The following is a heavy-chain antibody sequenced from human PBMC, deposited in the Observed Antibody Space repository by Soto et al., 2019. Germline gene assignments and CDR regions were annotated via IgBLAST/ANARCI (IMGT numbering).Heavy chain of an antibody. CDR1: GGFTSTNNW. V-gene: IGHV4-4*02. Sequence: QLQLQESGPGLVRPSGTLSLTCAVSGGFTSTNNWWSWVRQPPGKGLEWMGDAYHSGSTEYNPSLKRRVSIAVDKSKTQISLKLTSATAAATAVYYCARSPPSSYYGGSGTFDYWGQGTLVTVSS. D-gene: IGHD3-10*01. J-gene: IGHJ4*02. CDR2: AYHSGST. CDR3: ARSPPSSYYGGSGTFDY.